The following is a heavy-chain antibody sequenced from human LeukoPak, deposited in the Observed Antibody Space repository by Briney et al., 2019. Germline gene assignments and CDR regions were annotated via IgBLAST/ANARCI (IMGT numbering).Heavy chain of an antibody. CDR3: ARALREDGLDY. D-gene: IGHD1-26*01. CDR1: GFTVSSNY. V-gene: IGHV3-53*01. Sequence: GGSLRLSCAASGFTVSSNYVSWVRQAPGKGLEWVSVIYSGGSTYYADSVKGRFTISRDNSKNTLYLQMNSLRAEDTAVYYCARALREDGLDYWGQGTLVTVSS. CDR2: IYSGGST. J-gene: IGHJ4*02.